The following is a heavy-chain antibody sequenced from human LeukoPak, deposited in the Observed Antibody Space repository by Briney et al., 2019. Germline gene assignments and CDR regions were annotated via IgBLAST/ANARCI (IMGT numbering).Heavy chain of an antibody. V-gene: IGHV3-74*01. CDR2: INSDGSST. CDR3: AREGDGYTYLDY. Sequence: GGSLRLSCAASGFTFSSYWMHWVRHAPGKGLVWVSRINSDGSSTSYADSVKGRFTVSRDNAKNTLYLQMNSLRAEDTAVYYCAREGDGYTYLDYWGQGTLVTVSS. D-gene: IGHD5-24*01. CDR1: GFTFSSYW. J-gene: IGHJ4*02.